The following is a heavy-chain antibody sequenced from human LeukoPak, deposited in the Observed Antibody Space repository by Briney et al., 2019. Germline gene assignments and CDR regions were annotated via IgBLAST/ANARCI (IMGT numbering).Heavy chain of an antibody. CDR1: GGSIRSGSYY. CDR2: IYTSGST. V-gene: IGHV4-61*02. J-gene: IGHJ6*02. CDR3: ARGLVVPAAILYYYYGMDV. Sequence: SETLSLTCTVSGGSIRSGSYYWSWIRQPAGKGLEWIGRIYTSGSTNYNPSLKSRVTISVDTSKNQFSLKLSSVTAADTAVYYCARGLVVPAAILYYYYGMDVWGQGTMVTVSS. D-gene: IGHD2-2*01.